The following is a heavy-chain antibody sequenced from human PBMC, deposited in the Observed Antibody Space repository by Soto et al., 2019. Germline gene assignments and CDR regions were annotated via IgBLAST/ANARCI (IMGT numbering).Heavy chain of an antibody. CDR3: ARVAY. V-gene: IGHV3-21*01. Sequence: PGGSRRVSGNSSGFAFSRVSMNWVRQVPGKGLEWVASISSGSSDTWYADAVKGRFIISRDNAQNSLVLQMNTLRPEDTAMYYCARVAYWGPGTQVTVPS. J-gene: IGHJ4*02. CDR2: ISSGSSDT. CDR1: GFAFSRVS.